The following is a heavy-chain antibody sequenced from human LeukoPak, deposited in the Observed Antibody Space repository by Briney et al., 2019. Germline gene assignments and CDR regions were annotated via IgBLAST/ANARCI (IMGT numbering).Heavy chain of an antibody. Sequence: SQTLSLTCSVSGGSISSGGYSWSWIRQPPGKGLEWIGYIYHSGSTYYNPSLKSGVTISVDRSKNQFSLKLSSVTAADTAAYYCARDITPNWIDPWGQGTLVTVSS. V-gene: IGHV4-30-2*01. J-gene: IGHJ5*02. CDR3: ARDITPNWIDP. CDR2: IYHSGST. CDR1: GGSISSGGYS.